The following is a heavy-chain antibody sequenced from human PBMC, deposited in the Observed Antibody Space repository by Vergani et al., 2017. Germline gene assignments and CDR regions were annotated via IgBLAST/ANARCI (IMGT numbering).Heavy chain of an antibody. CDR2: IYYSGST. CDR1: GGSISSGGYY. CDR3: ARGQQWLGGGFDY. D-gene: IGHD6-19*01. V-gene: IGHV4-31*03. J-gene: IGHJ4*02. Sequence: QVQLQDSGPGLVKPSQTLSLTCTVSGGSISSGGYYWSWSRQHPGKGLEWIGYIYYSGSTYYNPSLKSRVTISVDTSKNQFSLRLSSVTAADTAVYYCARGQQWLGGGFDYWGQGTLVTVSS.